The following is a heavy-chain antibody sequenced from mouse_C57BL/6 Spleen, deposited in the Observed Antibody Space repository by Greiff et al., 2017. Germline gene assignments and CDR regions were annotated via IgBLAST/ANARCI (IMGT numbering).Heavy chain of an antibody. Sequence: VQLQQSGPELVKPGASVKISCKASGYAFSSSWMNWVKQRPGKGLEWIGRIYPGDGDTNYNGKFKGKATLTADKSSSTAYMQLSGLTSEDSAVYFSARGSGSFDYWGQGTTLTVSS. CDR2: IYPGDGDT. D-gene: IGHD3-1*01. CDR3: ARGSGSFDY. J-gene: IGHJ2*01. V-gene: IGHV1-82*01. CDR1: GYAFSSSW.